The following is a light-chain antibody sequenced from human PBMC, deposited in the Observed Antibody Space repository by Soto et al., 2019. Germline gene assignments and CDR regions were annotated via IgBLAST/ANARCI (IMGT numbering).Light chain of an antibody. J-gene: IGKJ1*01. Sequence: EIVMTQSPATLSVSPGERATLSCRASQSVSSNLAWYQQKPGQAPRLLIYGASTRATGIPARFSGSGSGTDFTLTSSSRQAEDFVFYYCQQYNNFPRTFGQGIEVEIK. CDR1: QSVSSN. V-gene: IGKV3-15*01. CDR2: GAS. CDR3: QQYNNFPRT.